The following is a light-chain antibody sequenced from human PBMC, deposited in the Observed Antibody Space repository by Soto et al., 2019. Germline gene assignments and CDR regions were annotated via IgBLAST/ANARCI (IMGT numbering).Light chain of an antibody. CDR2: GAS. Sequence: EIVLTQSPGTLSLSPGERATLSCRASQRISSSHLAWYQQRPGQAPRLLIYGASSRAIGIRDRFSGSGSGTDFTLTISRLEPEDFALYHCQHYDNSPVAFGGGTKVEIK. CDR1: QRISSSH. V-gene: IGKV3-20*01. CDR3: QHYDNSPVA. J-gene: IGKJ4*01.